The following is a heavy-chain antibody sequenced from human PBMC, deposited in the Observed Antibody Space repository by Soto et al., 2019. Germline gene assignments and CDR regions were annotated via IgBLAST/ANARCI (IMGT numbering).Heavy chain of an antibody. CDR3: TRLISAAQDY. J-gene: IGHJ4*02. CDR1: GFVFKDSS. CDR2: IRDRAYNYAT. Sequence: EVLLVESGGGLVQPGGSLKLSCAASGFVFKDSSIHWVRQASGKGLEWVGRIRDRAYNYATAYAGSVEGRFTISRDDSDNTAYLHMSSLKTEDTAIYYCTRLISAAQDYWGQGTLVTVSS. D-gene: IGHD3-10*01. V-gene: IGHV3-73*01.